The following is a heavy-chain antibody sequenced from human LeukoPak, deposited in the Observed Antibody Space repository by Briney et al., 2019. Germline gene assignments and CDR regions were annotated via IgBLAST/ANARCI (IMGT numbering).Heavy chain of an antibody. D-gene: IGHD6-25*01. CDR3: AKEGAAAGREYFDY. CDR1: GFTFSSYG. CDR2: ISYDGSNK. V-gene: IGHV3-30*18. Sequence: PGRSLRLSCAASGFTFSSYGMHWVRQAPGKGLEWVAVISYDGSNKYYADSVKGRFTISRDNSKNTLYLQMNSLRAEETAVYYCAKEGAAAGREYFDYWGQGPRVTVSS. J-gene: IGHJ4*02.